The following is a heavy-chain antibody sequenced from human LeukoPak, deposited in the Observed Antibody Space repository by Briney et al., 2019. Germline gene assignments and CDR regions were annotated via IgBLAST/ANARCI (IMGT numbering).Heavy chain of an antibody. Sequence: GGSLRLSCAASGFTFSTYSMNWVRQAPGKGLEWVSYISGSSGNIYYADSVKGRFTIPRDNDKNALYLQMSSLRDEDTAVYYCASSGCDYWGQGTLVTVSS. CDR3: ASSGCDY. CDR1: GFTFSTYS. CDR2: ISGSSGNI. J-gene: IGHJ4*02. V-gene: IGHV3-48*02.